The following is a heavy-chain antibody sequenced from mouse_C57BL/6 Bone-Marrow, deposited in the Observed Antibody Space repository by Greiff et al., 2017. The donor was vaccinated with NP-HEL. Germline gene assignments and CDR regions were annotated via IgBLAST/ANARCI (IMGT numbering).Heavy chain of an antibody. J-gene: IGHJ3*01. V-gene: IGHV1-69*01. CDR2: IDPSDSYT. Sequence: VQLQKPGAELVMPGASVKLSCKASGYTFTSYWMHWVKQRPGQGLEWIGEIDPSDSYTNYNQKFKGKSTLTVDKSSSTAYMQLSSLTSEDSAVYYCARSPLYDGYYVPWFAYWGQGTLVTVSA. CDR1: GYTFTSYW. D-gene: IGHD2-3*01. CDR3: ARSPLYDGYYVPWFAY.